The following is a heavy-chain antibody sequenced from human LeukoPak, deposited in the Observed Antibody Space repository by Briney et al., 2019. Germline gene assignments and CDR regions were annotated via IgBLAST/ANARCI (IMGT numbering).Heavy chain of an antibody. Sequence: GGSLRLSCATSGFTFSFYGMHWVRQAPGKGLEWVGRIKSKTDGGTTDYAAPVKGRFTISRDDSKNTLYLQMNSLKTEDTAVYYCTTGLVLGYCSGGSCYDAKDYWGQGTLVTVSS. CDR3: TTGLVLGYCSGGSCYDAKDY. J-gene: IGHJ4*02. CDR1: GFTFSFYG. D-gene: IGHD2-15*01. V-gene: IGHV3-15*01. CDR2: IKSKTDGGTT.